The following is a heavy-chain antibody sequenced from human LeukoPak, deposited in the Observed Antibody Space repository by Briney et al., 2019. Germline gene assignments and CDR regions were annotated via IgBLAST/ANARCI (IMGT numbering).Heavy chain of an antibody. Sequence: QAGGSLRLSCAASGFSLRSFAMSWVRQASGKGLEWVSASSGDGGNTDYANSVKGRFTISRDNSKNTIYLQMNSLRADDTAVYYCAKQGRNDFVDSWGQGTLVTVSS. CDR3: AKQGRNDFVDS. CDR1: GFSLRSFA. J-gene: IGHJ4*02. V-gene: IGHV3-23*01. D-gene: IGHD3-3*01. CDR2: SSGDGGNT.